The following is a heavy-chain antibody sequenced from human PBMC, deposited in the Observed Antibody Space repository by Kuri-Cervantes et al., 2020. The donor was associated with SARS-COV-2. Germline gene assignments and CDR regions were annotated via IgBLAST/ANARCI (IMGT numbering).Heavy chain of an antibody. D-gene: IGHD1-7*01. CDR2: ITPLFGAT. V-gene: IGHV1-2*02. CDR1: GYTFTGYY. CDR3: ARGTGTKPGLGYFDS. J-gene: IGHJ4*02. Sequence: ASVKVSCKASGYTFTGYYMHWVRQAPGQGLEWVGGITPLFGATDNAQKFKGRVTFTADKSTNTAYMELGSLKSDDTAVYYCARGTGTKPGLGYFDSWGQGTLVTVSS.